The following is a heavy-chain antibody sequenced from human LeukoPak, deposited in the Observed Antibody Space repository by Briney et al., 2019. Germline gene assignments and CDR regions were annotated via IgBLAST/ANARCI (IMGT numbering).Heavy chain of an antibody. CDR2: IYYSGST. CDR3: ARAPQASGGTYLDY. CDR1: SGSISSYY. Sequence: SETLSLTCTVSSGSISSYYWSWIRQPPGKGLEWIGYIYYSGSTNYNPSLKSRVTISVDRSKNQFSLKLSSVTAADTAVYYCARAPQASGGTYLDYWGQGTLVTVSS. D-gene: IGHD6-13*01. J-gene: IGHJ4*02. V-gene: IGHV4-59*12.